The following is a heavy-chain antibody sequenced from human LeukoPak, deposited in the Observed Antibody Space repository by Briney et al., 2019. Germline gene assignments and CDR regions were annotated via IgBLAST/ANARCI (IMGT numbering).Heavy chain of an antibody. CDR1: GFTFSSYW. D-gene: IGHD5-12*01. CDR3: ARVRVATIIPFDY. V-gene: IGHV3-7*01. J-gene: IGHJ4*02. CDR2: INQDGSEK. Sequence: GGSLRLSCAASGFTFSSYWMSWVRQAPGKGLEWVANINQDGSEKYYVDSVKGRFTISRDNAKNSLYLQMNSLRAEDTAVYYCARVRVATIIPFDYWGQGTLVTVSS.